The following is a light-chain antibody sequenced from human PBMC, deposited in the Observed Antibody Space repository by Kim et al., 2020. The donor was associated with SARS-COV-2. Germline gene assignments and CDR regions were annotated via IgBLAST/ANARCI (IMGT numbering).Light chain of an antibody. J-gene: IGLJ2*01. V-gene: IGLV3-1*01. CDR2: QDT. Sequence: VSVSPGRTASIPCSGYRLGEKFASWYQQMPGQSPILVIYQDTQRAPGIPERFSGSNSGDTATLTIAGTQAMDEAHYYCQTWGTSVVFGGGTQLTVL. CDR3: QTWGTSVV. CDR1: RLGEKF.